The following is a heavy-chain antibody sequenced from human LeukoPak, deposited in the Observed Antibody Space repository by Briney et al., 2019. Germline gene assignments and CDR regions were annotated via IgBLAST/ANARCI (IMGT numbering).Heavy chain of an antibody. CDR2: IYYSGST. CDR1: GGSISSSSYY. CDR3: ASVQGGYSNYGDDY. Sequence: SETLSLTCTVSGGSISSSSYYWGWIRQPPGKGLEWIGSIYYSGSTYYNPSLKSRVTISVDTSKNQFSLKLSSVTAADTAVYYCASVQGGYSNYGDDYWGQGTLVTVSS. D-gene: IGHD4-11*01. J-gene: IGHJ4*02. V-gene: IGHV4-39*07.